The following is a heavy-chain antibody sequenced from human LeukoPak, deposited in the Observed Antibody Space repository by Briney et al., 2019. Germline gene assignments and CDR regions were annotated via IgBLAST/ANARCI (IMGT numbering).Heavy chain of an antibody. CDR3: EKQVSRDGYTNMDV. D-gene: IGHD5-24*01. CDR2: IWYDGSNK. V-gene: IGHV3-33*06. Sequence: GGSLRLSCAASGFTFSSYGMHWVRQAPGKGLEWVAVIWYDGSNKYYADSVKGRFTISRDNSKNTLYLQMNSLRAEDTAVYYCEKQVSRDGYTNMDVWGKGTTVTVSS. J-gene: IGHJ6*03. CDR1: GFTFSSYG.